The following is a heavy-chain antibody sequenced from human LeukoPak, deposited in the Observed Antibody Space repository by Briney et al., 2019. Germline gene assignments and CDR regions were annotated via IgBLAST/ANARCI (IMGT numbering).Heavy chain of an antibody. Sequence: SQTLSLTCAIYGDSVSSNSAAWNWIRQSPPRGLEWLGRTYYRSKWYNDYAVSVKSRITINPDTSKNQFSLQLNSVTPEDTAVYYCARVGEDTTTDAFDIWGQGTMVTVSS. D-gene: IGHD1-26*01. CDR1: GDSVSSNSAA. V-gene: IGHV6-1*01. CDR2: TYYRSKWYN. J-gene: IGHJ3*02. CDR3: ARVGEDTTTDAFDI.